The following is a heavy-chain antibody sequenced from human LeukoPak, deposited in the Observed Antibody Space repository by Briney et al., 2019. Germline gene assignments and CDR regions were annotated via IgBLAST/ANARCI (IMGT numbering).Heavy chain of an antibody. CDR3: ARDYEYSSGWAAYY. J-gene: IGHJ4*02. D-gene: IGHD6-19*01. CDR2: ISSSSSYI. Sequence: GGSLRLSCAASGFTFDDYAMNWVRQAPGKGLEWVSSISSSSSYIYYADSVKGRFTISRDNAKNSLYLQMNSLRAEDTAVYYCARDYEYSSGWAAYYWGQGTLVTVSS. CDR1: GFTFDDYA. V-gene: IGHV3-21*01.